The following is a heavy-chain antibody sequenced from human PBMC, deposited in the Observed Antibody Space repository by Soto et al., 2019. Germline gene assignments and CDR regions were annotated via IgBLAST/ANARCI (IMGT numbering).Heavy chain of an antibody. CDR3: ARQFVSGSYYY. Sequence: SETLSLTCTVSGYSIGSRSHYYAWIRQPPGKGLEWIATIYYSGTTYYNPSLKNRVTISLDTSKNQFSLKVVSVTAADTAVYYCARQFVSGSYYYWGQGTQVTVSS. J-gene: IGHJ4*02. D-gene: IGHD1-26*01. CDR2: IYYSGTT. V-gene: IGHV4-39*01. CDR1: GYSIGSRSHY.